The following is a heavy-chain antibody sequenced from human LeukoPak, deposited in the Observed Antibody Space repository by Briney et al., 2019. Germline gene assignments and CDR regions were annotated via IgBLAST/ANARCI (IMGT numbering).Heavy chain of an antibody. V-gene: IGHV3-74*01. CDR3: TTRTTVTNY. CDR2: INFDGTIT. D-gene: IGHD4-11*01. Sequence: PGGSLRLSCAASGFTFSSYWMHWVRQVPGKGLVWVSRINFDGTITTYADSVKGRFTISRDNAKNTLYLQMNSLKTEDTAVYYCTTRTTVTNYWGQGTLVTVSS. CDR1: GFTFSSYW. J-gene: IGHJ4*02.